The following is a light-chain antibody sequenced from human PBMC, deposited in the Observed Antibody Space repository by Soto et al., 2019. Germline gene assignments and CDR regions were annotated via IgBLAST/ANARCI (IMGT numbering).Light chain of an antibody. CDR1: SSDVGGYNY. V-gene: IGLV2-8*01. J-gene: IGLJ2*01. CDR2: EVS. CDR3: SSYARSNIVV. Sequence: QSALTQPPSASGSPGQSVTISCTGTSSDVGGYNYVSWYQQHPGKAPKLMIYEVSKRPSGVPDRFSGSKSGNTASLTVSGLQAEDEADYYCSSYARSNIVVFGGGTKLTVL.